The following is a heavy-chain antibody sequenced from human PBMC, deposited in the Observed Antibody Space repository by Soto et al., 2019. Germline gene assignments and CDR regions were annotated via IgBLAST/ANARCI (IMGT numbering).Heavy chain of an antibody. CDR3: GIGYCSSTSCYVDYYYYMDV. Sequence: QLQLQESGPGLVKPSETLSLTCTVSGGSISSSSYYWGWIRQPPGKGLEWIGSIYYSGSTYYNPSLKSRVTISVDTSKNQFSLELSSVNAGDTAVYYCGIGYCSSTSCYVDYYYYMDVWGKGTTVTVSS. CDR1: GGSISSSSYY. CDR2: IYYSGST. V-gene: IGHV4-39*01. D-gene: IGHD2-2*01. J-gene: IGHJ6*03.